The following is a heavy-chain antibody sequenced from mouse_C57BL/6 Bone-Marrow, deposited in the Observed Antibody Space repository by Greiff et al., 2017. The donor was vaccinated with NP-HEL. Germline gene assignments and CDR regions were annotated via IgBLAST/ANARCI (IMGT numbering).Heavy chain of an antibody. J-gene: IGHJ2*01. CDR1: GFTFSDYG. D-gene: IGHD1-1*01. Sequence: EVKLVESGGGLVQPGGSLKLSCAASGFTFSDYGMAWVRQAPRKGPEWVAFISNLAYSIYYADTVTGRFTISRENAKNTLYLEMSSLRSEDTAMYYCARPSSLYYGSSYLYFDYWGQGTTLTVSS. CDR2: ISNLAYSI. CDR3: ARPSSLYYGSSYLYFDY. V-gene: IGHV5-15*01.